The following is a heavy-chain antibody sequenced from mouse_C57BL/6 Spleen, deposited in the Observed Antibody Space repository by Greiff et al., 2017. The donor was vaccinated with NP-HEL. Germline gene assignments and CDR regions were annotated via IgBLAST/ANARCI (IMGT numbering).Heavy chain of an antibody. CDR2: IHPNSGST. Sequence: VQLQQSGAELVKPGASVKLSCKASGYTFTSYWMHWVKQRPGQGLEWIGMIHPNSGSTNYNEKFKSKATLTVDKSSSTAYMQLSSLTSEDSAVYYWAPIYDGYYGGYFDVWGTGTTVTVSS. CDR1: GYTFTSYW. V-gene: IGHV1-64*01. CDR3: APIYDGYYGGYFDV. J-gene: IGHJ1*03. D-gene: IGHD2-3*01.